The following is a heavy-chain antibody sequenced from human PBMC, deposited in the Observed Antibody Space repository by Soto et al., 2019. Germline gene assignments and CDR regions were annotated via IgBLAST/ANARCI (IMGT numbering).Heavy chain of an antibody. V-gene: IGHV1-18*01. J-gene: IGHJ4*02. CDR3: AREMAGLGGEYDY. D-gene: IGHD3-16*01. CDR2: ISGSSGNA. CDR1: GYTFNKYG. Sequence: QVQLVQSGAEVKNPVASVKVSCKTSGYTFNKYGVGWVRQAPGQGLEWMGWISGSSGNANYAEKVQGRLTLTTYTSTSTAYIELRSLRSHDTAVYSCAREMAGLGGEYDYWCQGTLVTGSS.